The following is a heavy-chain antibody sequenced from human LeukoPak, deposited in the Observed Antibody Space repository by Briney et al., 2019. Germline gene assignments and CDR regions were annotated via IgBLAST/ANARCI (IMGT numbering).Heavy chain of an antibody. CDR3: ARAGAGSSWFSDAFDI. J-gene: IGHJ3*02. Sequence: GRSLRLSCAASGFTFSDYYMSWIRQAPGKGLEWVSYISSSSSYTNYADSVKGRFTISRDNAKNSLYLQMNSLRAEDTAVYYCARAGAGSSWFSDAFDIWGQGTMVTVSS. CDR1: GFTFSDYY. D-gene: IGHD6-13*01. CDR2: ISSSSSYT. V-gene: IGHV3-11*06.